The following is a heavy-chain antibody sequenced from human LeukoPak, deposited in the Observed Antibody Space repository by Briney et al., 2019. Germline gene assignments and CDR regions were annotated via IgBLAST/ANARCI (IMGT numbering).Heavy chain of an antibody. CDR3: ARGGGRNYYGSGSYYKLFDY. J-gene: IGHJ4*02. CDR2: ISSSSSYI. CDR1: GFTFSSYS. V-gene: IGHV3-21*01. D-gene: IGHD3-10*01. Sequence: PGGSLRLSCAASGFTFSSYSMNWVRQAPGKGLEWVSSISSSSSYIYYADSVKGRFTISRDNAKNSLYLQMNSLRAEDTAVYYCARGGGRNYYGSGSYYKLFDYWGQGTLVTVSS.